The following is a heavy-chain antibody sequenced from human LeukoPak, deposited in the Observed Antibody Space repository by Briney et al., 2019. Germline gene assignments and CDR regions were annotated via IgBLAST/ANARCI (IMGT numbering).Heavy chain of an antibody. CDR2: INGDGSST. CDR3: ARDVHCVGTNRYPFDY. CDR1: GFTFSAYW. J-gene: IGHJ4*02. D-gene: IGHD2-21*01. V-gene: IGHV3-74*01. Sequence: PGGSLRLSCAASGFTFSAYWMHWVRQAPGKGLVWVSRINGDGSSTSYADSVKGRFTISRDNAKNTLYLQMNSLRAEDTAVYFCARDVHCVGTNRYPFDYWGQGALVTVSS.